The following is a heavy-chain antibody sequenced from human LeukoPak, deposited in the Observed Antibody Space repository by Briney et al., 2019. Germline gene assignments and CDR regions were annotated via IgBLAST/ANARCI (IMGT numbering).Heavy chain of an antibody. D-gene: IGHD3-9*01. CDR3: ARSTGLTGGGVDV. CDR2: ITNGGSTI. J-gene: IGHJ6*02. CDR1: GFTFSDYN. Sequence: GGSLRLSCAASGFTFSDYNMNWVRQAPGKGLEWVSYITNGGSTIHHADSVKGRFTISRDNAKKTLYLQMNSLRAEDTAVYYCARSTGLTGGGVDVWGQGTTVTVSS. V-gene: IGHV3-11*01.